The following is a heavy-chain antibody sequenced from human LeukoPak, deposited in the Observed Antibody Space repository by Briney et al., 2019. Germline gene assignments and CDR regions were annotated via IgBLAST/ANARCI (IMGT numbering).Heavy chain of an antibody. D-gene: IGHD5-18*01. CDR3: ARDLNSYGLFDY. CDR2: ISYDGSKI. Sequence: GSLRLSCAASGFTFSSYPLHWVRQAPGKGLEWVTLISYDGSKIYYADSVKGRFTISRDNSKNTLFLQMNSLRAEDTAVYYCARDLNSYGLFDYWGQGTLVTVSS. V-gene: IGHV3-30-3*01. J-gene: IGHJ4*02. CDR1: GFTFSSYP.